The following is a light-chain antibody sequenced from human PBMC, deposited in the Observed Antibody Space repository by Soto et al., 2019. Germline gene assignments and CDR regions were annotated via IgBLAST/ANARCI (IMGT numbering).Light chain of an antibody. Sequence: EIVMTQSPATLSVSPGERATLSCRASESVGSNLAWYQQTPGQAPRLLIHGASKRATGIPARFSGRGSGTECTLTICSLQSEDFAVYYCQQYYKWPPKHFGQGSKVDSK. V-gene: IGKV3-15*01. CDR3: QQYYKWPPKH. J-gene: IGKJ2*01. CDR1: ESVGSN. CDR2: GAS.